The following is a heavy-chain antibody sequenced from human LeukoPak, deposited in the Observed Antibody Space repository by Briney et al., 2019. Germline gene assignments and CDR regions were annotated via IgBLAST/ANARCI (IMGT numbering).Heavy chain of an antibody. CDR1: GFTSSSYS. V-gene: IGHV3-21*01. D-gene: IGHD4-17*01. Sequence: GGSLRLSCAASGFTSSSYSMNWVRQAPGKGLEWVSSISSSSTYIYYADSVKGRFTISRDNTKNSVYLQMNSLRADDTAVYYCAKADGDKPFDYWGQGTLVTVSS. CDR2: ISSSSTYI. CDR3: AKADGDKPFDY. J-gene: IGHJ4*02.